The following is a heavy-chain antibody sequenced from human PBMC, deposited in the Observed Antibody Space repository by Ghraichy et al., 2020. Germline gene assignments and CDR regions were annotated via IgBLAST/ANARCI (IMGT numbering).Heavy chain of an antibody. V-gene: IGHV3-23*01. J-gene: IGHJ4*02. D-gene: IGHD4-17*01. CDR1: GFTFSSYA. CDR2: ISGSGGST. CDR3: AKDPGYGDYAPLDY. Sequence: GGSLRLSCAASGFTFSSYAMSWVRQAPGKGLEWVSAISGSGGSTYYADSVKGRFTISRDNSKNTLYLQMNSLRAEDTAVYYCAKDPGYGDYAPLDYWGQGTLVTVSS.